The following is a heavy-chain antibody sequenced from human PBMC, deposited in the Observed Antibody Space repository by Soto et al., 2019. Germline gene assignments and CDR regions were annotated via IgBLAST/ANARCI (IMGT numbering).Heavy chain of an antibody. CDR1: GYTFSSHG. CDR3: ARDGRPGWYDC. CDR2: ISGYNGNA. J-gene: IGHJ5*01. V-gene: IGHV1-18*01. Sequence: QVQLVQSGAEVRKPGASVKVSCKASGYTFSSHGIIWVRQAPGQGLEWMGWISGYNGNAKYAQRFQGRVPMTTDTSTGTVYMDLRSLASSDSAEYYCARDGRPGWYDCGGQGPLVAVSS.